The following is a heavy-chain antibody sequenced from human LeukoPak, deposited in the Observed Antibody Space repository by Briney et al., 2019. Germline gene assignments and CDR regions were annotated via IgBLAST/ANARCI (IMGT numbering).Heavy chain of an antibody. CDR3: AGRGIVTVYFDF. J-gene: IGHJ4*02. D-gene: IGHD2-21*01. CDR1: GDSITNSNFY. CDR2: IFHSGST. V-gene: IGHV4-39*01. Sequence: SETLSLTCTVSGDSITNSNFYWGWIRQSPGKGLEWIGSIFHSGSTNYNPSLKSRVTISVDTSKNQFYLRVRSVTAAETALYYCAGRGIVTVYFDFWGRGTLVTVSS.